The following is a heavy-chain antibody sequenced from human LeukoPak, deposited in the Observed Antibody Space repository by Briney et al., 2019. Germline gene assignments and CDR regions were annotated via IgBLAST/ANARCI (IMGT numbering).Heavy chain of an antibody. V-gene: IGHV1-2*06. Sequence: ASVKVSCKASGYTFTGYYMHWVRQAPGQGLEWMGRINPNSGGTNYAQKFQGRVTMTRDTSISTAYMELSRLRSDGTAVYYCARDRTSYYYDSSSLFDPWGQGTLVTVSS. CDR1: GYTFTGYY. D-gene: IGHD3-22*01. J-gene: IGHJ5*02. CDR2: INPNSGGT. CDR3: ARDRTSYYYDSSSLFDP.